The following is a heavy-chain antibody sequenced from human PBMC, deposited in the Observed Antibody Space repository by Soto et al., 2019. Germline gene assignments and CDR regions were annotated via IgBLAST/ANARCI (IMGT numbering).Heavy chain of an antibody. J-gene: IGHJ4*02. D-gene: IGHD3-16*01. CDR3: TRHLVDY. CDR1: GFTFSDSA. Sequence: PGESLKISCTASGFTFSDSAMHWIRQASGKGPEWIGRIRSKGYNYATAYAASVQGRFTISRDDSKNTAYLQMNSLKTEDTAVYYCTRHLVDYWGQGTLVTVSS. V-gene: IGHV3-73*01. CDR2: IRSKGYNYAT.